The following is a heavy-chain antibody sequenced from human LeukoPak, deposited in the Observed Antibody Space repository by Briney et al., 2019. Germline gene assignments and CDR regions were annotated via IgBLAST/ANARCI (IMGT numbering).Heavy chain of an antibody. CDR2: IKQDGSEK. CDR3: ARDIKRGGDGKLGAFDI. D-gene: IGHD3-16*01. CDR1: GFTFSSYW. V-gene: IGHV3-7*05. Sequence: PGGSLRLSCAASGFTFSSYWMSWVRQAPGKGLEWVANIKQDGSEKNYVDSVKGRFTISRDNAKNSLYLQMNSLRAEDKAVYYCARDIKRGGDGKLGAFDIWGQGTMVTVSS. J-gene: IGHJ3*02.